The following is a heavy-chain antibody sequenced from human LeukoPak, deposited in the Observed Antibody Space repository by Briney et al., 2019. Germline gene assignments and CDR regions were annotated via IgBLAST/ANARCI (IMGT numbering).Heavy chain of an antibody. CDR1: GFTFRSYG. Sequence: GGSLRLSCAASGFTFRSYGMTWVRQAPGKGLEWVSAISGSGDSTYYADSVKGRFTISRDNSRNTLYLQMNSLRAGDTAVYCCAKSFRSTSLDYWGQGTLVTVSS. CDR3: AKSFRSTSLDY. CDR2: ISGSGDST. J-gene: IGHJ4*02. V-gene: IGHV3-23*01. D-gene: IGHD2-2*01.